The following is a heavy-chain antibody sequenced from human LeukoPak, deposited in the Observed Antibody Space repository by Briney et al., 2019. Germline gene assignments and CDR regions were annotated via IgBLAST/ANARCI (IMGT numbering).Heavy chain of an antibody. CDR1: GGSISSGGYY. J-gene: IGHJ4*02. CDR2: IYHSGST. Sequence: MPSETLSLTCTVSGGSISSGGYYWSWIRQPPGKGLEWIGYIYHSGSTYYNPSLKSRVTISVDRSKNQFSLKLSSVTAADTAVYYCARENWGFDFDYWGQGTLVTVSS. CDR3: ARENWGFDFDY. D-gene: IGHD7-27*01. V-gene: IGHV4-30-2*01.